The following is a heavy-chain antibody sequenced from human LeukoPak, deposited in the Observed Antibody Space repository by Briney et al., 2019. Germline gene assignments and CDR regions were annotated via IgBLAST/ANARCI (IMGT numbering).Heavy chain of an antibody. CDR3: ATSGLSRFGF. V-gene: IGHV3-21*04. D-gene: IGHD2/OR15-2a*01. Sequence: GGSLRLSCAASGFTFSSYSMNWVRQAPGKGLEWVSSISDSSSYTYYADSVKGRFTISRDNSKNTLYLQMNSLRAGDTAVYYCATSGLSRFGFWGQGTLVTVSS. CDR2: ISDSSSYT. J-gene: IGHJ4*02. CDR1: GFTFSSYS.